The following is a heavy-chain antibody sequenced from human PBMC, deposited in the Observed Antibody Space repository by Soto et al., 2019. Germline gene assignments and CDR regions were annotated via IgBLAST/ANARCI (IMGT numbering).Heavy chain of an antibody. Sequence: ASVKVSCKASGYTFTSYAMHWVRQAPGQRLEWLGWINAGNGNTKYSQKFQGRVTITRDTSASTAYMELSSLRSEDTAVYYCGRGAASRYYYYYGMDVWGQGTTVTVS. CDR2: INAGNGNT. D-gene: IGHD3-10*01. V-gene: IGHV1-3*01. CDR1: GYTFTSYA. CDR3: GRGAASRYYYYYGMDV. J-gene: IGHJ6*02.